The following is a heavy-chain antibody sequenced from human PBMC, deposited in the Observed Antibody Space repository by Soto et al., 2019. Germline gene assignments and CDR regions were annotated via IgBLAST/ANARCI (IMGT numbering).Heavy chain of an antibody. D-gene: IGHD6-13*01. V-gene: IGHV3-15*01. J-gene: IGHJ6*02. Sequence: PGGSLRLSCAASGFTFSNAWMSWVRQAPGKGLEWVGRIKSKTDGGTTDYAAPVKGRFTISRDDSKNTLYLQMNSLKTEDTAVYYCTTPIIADLYYYYVMDLWGQGSSVTGSS. CDR3: TTPIIADLYYYYVMDL. CDR1: GFTFSNAW. CDR2: IKSKTDGGTT.